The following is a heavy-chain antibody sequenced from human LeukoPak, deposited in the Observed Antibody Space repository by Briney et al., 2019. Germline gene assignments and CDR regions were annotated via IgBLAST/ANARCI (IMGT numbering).Heavy chain of an antibody. V-gene: IGHV4-59*01. D-gene: IGHD2-15*01. CDR2: IYYSGST. CDR3: ARDLGYCSGGSCYDYYYYMDV. J-gene: IGHJ6*03. Sequence: PSETLSLTCTVSGGSISSYYWSWIRQPPGKGLEWIGYIYYSGSTNYNPSLKSRVTISVDTSKNQFSLKLGSVTAADTAVYYCARDLGYCSGGSCYDYYYYMDVWGKGTTVTVSS. CDR1: GGSISSYY.